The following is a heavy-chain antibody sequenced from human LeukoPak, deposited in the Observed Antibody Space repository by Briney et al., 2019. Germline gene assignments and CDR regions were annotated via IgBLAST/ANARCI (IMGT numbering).Heavy chain of an antibody. CDR2: INHSGST. CDR3: ARSGSYFRVYYFDY. Sequence: SETLSLTCAVYGGSFSGYYWSWVRQPPGKGLEGIGEINHSGSTNYNPSLKSRVTISVDTSKNQFSLKLSSVTAADTAVYYCARSGSYFRVYYFDYWGQGTLVTVSS. V-gene: IGHV4-34*01. D-gene: IGHD1-26*01. CDR1: GGSFSGYY. J-gene: IGHJ4*02.